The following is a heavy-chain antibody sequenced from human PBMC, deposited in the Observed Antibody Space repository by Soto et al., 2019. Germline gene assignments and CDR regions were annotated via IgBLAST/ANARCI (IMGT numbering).Heavy chain of an antibody. J-gene: IGHJ6*02. D-gene: IGHD6-25*01. CDR1: GFTFSSYG. Sequence: QVQLVESGGGVVQPGRSLRLSCAASGFTFSSYGMHWVRQAPGKGLEWVAVISYDGSNKYYADSVKGRFTISRDNSKNAPYLQMNSLRAEDTAVYYCAKDLLRPGRAYGMDVWGQGTTVTVSS. CDR2: ISYDGSNK. CDR3: AKDLLRPGRAYGMDV. V-gene: IGHV3-30*18.